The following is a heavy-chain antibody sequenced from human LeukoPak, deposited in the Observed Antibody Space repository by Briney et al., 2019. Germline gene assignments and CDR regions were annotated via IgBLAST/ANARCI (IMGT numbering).Heavy chain of an antibody. Sequence: PGASLRLSCAASGFTFSSYAMSWVRQAPGKGLEWVSAISGSGGSTYYADSVKGRFTISRDNSKNTLYLQMNSLRAEDTAVYYCAKDPPYYDFWSGYYGPAYWGQGTLVTVSS. V-gene: IGHV3-23*01. CDR1: GFTFSSYA. D-gene: IGHD3-3*01. CDR2: ISGSGGST. CDR3: AKDPPYYDFWSGYYGPAY. J-gene: IGHJ4*02.